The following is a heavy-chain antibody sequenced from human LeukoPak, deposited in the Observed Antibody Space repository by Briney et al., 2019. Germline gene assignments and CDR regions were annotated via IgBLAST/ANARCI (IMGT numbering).Heavy chain of an antibody. V-gene: IGHV3-74*01. D-gene: IGHD3-9*01. Sequence: GGSLRLSCGASGFTFGTYWMHWVRQAPGKGLVWVSGINSDGGTTTYADSVKGRFTISRDNAKNSLYLQMNSLRAEDTAVYYCARGATGNYYYYYMDVWGKGATVTISS. CDR2: INSDGGTT. CDR1: GFTFGTYW. J-gene: IGHJ6*03. CDR3: ARGATGNYYYYYMDV.